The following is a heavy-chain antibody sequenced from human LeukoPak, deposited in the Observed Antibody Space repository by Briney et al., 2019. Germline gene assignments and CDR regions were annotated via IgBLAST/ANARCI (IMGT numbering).Heavy chain of an antibody. CDR2: IYYSGST. V-gene: IGHV4-59*01. CDR1: GGSISSYY. D-gene: IGHD6-13*01. J-gene: IGHJ4*02. CDR3: ARGIAAAGTYFDY. Sequence: SETLSLTCTVSGGSISSYYWSWIRQPPGKGLEWIGYIYYSGSTNYNPSLKSRATVSVDTSKNQFSLKLSSVTAADTAVYYCARGIAAAGTYFDYWGQGTLVTVSS.